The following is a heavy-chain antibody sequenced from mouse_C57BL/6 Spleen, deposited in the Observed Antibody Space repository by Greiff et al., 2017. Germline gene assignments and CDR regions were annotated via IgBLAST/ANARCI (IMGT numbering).Heavy chain of an antibody. J-gene: IGHJ3*01. CDR3: AMDYGSSYPWFAY. D-gene: IGHD1-1*01. CDR1: GYTFTSYG. Sequence: VQLQQSGAELARPGASVKLSCKASGYTFTSYGISWVKQRTGQGLEWIGEIYPRSGNTYYNEKFKGKATLTADKSSSTAYMVLRSLTSEDSAVYFCAMDYGSSYPWFAYWGQGTLVTVSA. CDR2: IYPRSGNT. V-gene: IGHV1-81*01.